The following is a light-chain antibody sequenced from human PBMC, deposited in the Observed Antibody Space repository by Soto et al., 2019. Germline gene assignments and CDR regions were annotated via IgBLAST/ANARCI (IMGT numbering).Light chain of an antibody. J-gene: IGKJ1*01. Sequence: AIQMTQSPSSLSASVGDRITITCRASQDIRNDLGWYQQKPGKAPKLLIYAASNSHIGVPSRFRVSGSGTKFTLTITSLEPEDFATYYCLQDDDYPWTFGLGTKV. V-gene: IGKV1-6*02. CDR1: QDIRND. CDR3: LQDDDYPWT. CDR2: AAS.